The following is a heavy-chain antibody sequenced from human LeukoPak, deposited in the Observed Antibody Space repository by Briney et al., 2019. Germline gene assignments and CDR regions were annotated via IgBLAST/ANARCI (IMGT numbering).Heavy chain of an antibody. CDR1: GFTFSDYA. CDR3: ASQTSAKGFDG. D-gene: IGHD4/OR15-4a*01. J-gene: IGHJ4*02. CDR2: IKNDGSEK. Sequence: GGSLRLSCAASGFTFSDYAMHWVRQAPGKGLEWVANIKNDGSEKNYMDSVKGRFTISRDNAKNSLYLQMNSLRAEDTAVYYCASQTSAKGFDGWGQGTLVTVSS. V-gene: IGHV3-7*05.